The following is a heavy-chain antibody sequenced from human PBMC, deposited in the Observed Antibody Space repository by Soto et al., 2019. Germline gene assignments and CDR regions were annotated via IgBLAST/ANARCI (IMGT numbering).Heavy chain of an antibody. V-gene: IGHV1-69*01. CDR2: IIPILGTA. J-gene: IGHJ6*02. Sequence: QVQLVQSGAEVKKPGSSVKVSCKASGGTFSSYAISWVRQAPGQGLEWMGGIIPILGTANYAQKFQGRVTITADEATSTADMELGSLRSGDTAVDYCVYSSAGGYSSGYVYYDGMHVSGHATTVHVSS. CDR3: VYSSAGGYSSGYVYYDGMHV. CDR1: GGTFSSYA. D-gene: IGHD5-18*01.